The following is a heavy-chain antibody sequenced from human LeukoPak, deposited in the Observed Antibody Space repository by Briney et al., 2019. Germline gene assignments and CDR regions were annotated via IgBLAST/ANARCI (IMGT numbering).Heavy chain of an antibody. CDR1: GFSFSSYG. CDR2: ISYNGGNE. J-gene: IGHJ6*02. CDR3: ARDQRRKILRFLEWFYYYGMDV. D-gene: IGHD3-3*01. Sequence: PGRSLRLSCAASGFSFSSYGMHWVRQAPGKGLEWVAVISYNGGNEYYADSVKGRFTISRDNSKNTLYLQMNSLRAEGTAVYYCARDQRRKILRFLEWFYYYGMDVWGQGTTVTVSS. V-gene: IGHV3-30*03.